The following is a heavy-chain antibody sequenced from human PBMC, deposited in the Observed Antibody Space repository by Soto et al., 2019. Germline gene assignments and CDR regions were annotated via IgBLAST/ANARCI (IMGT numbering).Heavy chain of an antibody. CDR1: GFTFSSYG. CDR2: ISYDGSNK. D-gene: IGHD1-7*01. V-gene: IGHV3-30*18. CDR3: AKDRNWNYESCFDY. Sequence: PGGSLRLSCAASGFTFSSYGMHWVRQAPGKGLEWVAVISYDGSNKYYADSVKGRFTISRDNSKNTLYLQMNSLRAEDTAVYYCAKDRNWNYESCFDYWGQGTLVTVSS. J-gene: IGHJ4*02.